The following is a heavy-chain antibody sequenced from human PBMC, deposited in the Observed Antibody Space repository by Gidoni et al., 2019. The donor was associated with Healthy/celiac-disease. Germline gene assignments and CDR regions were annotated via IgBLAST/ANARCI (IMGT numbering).Heavy chain of an antibody. CDR2: ISSSSSYI. V-gene: IGHV3-21*06. CDR1: GFTFSSYS. D-gene: IGHD3-10*01. Sequence: EVQLVESGGGLVKPGGSLRLSCAASGFTFSSYSMNWVRQAPGKGLEWVSSISSSSSYIYYADSVKGRFTISRDNAKNSLYLQMNSLRAEDTAVYYCARGRGKFGYYADYWGQGTLVTVSS. CDR3: ARGRGKFGYYADY. J-gene: IGHJ4*02.